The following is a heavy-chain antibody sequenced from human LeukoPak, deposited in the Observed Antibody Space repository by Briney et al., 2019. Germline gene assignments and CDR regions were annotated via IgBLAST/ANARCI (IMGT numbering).Heavy chain of an antibody. D-gene: IGHD3-22*01. Sequence: SETLSPTCTVSGASMSSYYWNWIRQPPRKGLEWIGYVFYTGSTNYNPSLKGRVTISIDMSKNQFSLNLSSVTAADTAVYYCAGDDKDAFDIWGQGTMATVSS. V-gene: IGHV4-59*01. CDR2: VFYTGST. CDR1: GASMSSYY. CDR3: AGDDKDAFDI. J-gene: IGHJ3*02.